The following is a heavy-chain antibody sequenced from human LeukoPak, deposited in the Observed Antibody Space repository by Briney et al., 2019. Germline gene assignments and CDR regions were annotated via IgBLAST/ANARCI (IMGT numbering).Heavy chain of an antibody. CDR2: INPKSGGT. CDR3: ARVGHISDWDFDY. J-gene: IGHJ4*02. Sequence: ASVKVSCKSSGYTFTGHYMHWVRQAPGQGLEWMGWINPKSGGTNYAQKFQGRVTMTRDTSITTASIEMSRLRSDDAAVYFCARVGHISDWDFDYWGQGTLVTVSS. D-gene: IGHD6-19*01. V-gene: IGHV1-2*02. CDR1: GYTFTGHY.